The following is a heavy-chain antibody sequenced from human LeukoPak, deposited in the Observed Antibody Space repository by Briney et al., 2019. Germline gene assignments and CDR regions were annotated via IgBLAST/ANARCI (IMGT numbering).Heavy chain of an antibody. J-gene: IGHJ4*02. D-gene: IGHD1-14*01. Sequence: PGGSLRLSCAASGFKFSNYWLSWVRQLPGKGLEWVANINQDGGVQQYVDSVKGRFTISRDNAKNSLYLNLNSLRAEDTAVYYCTRLQRDRPDVYWGQGTLVTVSS. CDR2: INQDGGVQ. V-gene: IGHV3-7*01. CDR1: GFKFSNYW. CDR3: TRLQRDRPDVY.